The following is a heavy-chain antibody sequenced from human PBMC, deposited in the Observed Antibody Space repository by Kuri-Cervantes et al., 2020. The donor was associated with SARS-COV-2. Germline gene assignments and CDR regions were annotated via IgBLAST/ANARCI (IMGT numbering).Heavy chain of an antibody. CDR3: ARDRPGIAAASLYYYYYMEV. V-gene: IGHV1-46*01. CDR2: ISPIVGDT. D-gene: IGHD6-13*01. Sequence: ASVKVSCKASGYTFTSFYLHWLRQAPGQGLEWMAVISPIVGDTTYAQRFRDRVSVTKDTSTSTVYMELRSLISDDTAVYYCARDRPGIAAASLYYYYYMEVWGKGTTVTVSS. J-gene: IGHJ6*03. CDR1: GYTFTSFY.